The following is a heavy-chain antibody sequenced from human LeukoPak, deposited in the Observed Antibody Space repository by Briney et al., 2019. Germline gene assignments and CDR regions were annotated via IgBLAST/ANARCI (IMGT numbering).Heavy chain of an antibody. V-gene: IGHV3-30*18. Sequence: GGSLRLSCAASGFTFSSYGMHWVRQAPGKGLEWVAVISYDGSNKYYADSVKGRFTISRDNSKNTLYLQMNSLRAEDTAVYYCAKVALGYYGSGAEDYWGQGTLVTVSS. CDR2: ISYDGSNK. CDR3: AKVALGYYGSGAEDY. J-gene: IGHJ4*02. D-gene: IGHD3-10*01. CDR1: GFTFSSYG.